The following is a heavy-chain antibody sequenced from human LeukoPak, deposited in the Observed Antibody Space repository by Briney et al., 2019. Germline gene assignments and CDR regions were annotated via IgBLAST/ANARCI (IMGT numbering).Heavy chain of an antibody. Sequence: GGSLTLSCTVSGFTFSSYWMTWVRQVPGKGLQWVANINQDGREKYYMDSMKGRLNISRDNTENSVFPQLTSLGPEDTGIYFCAKGRDYGDFWGQGTLVAVSS. CDR2: INQDGREK. V-gene: IGHV3-7*01. CDR1: GFTFSSYW. CDR3: AKGRDYGDF. J-gene: IGHJ4*02.